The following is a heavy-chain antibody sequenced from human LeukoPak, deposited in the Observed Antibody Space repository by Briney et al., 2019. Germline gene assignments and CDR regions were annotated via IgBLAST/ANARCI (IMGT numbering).Heavy chain of an antibody. CDR2: ISAAGDT. CDR3: VALGDRIY. V-gene: IGHV3-13*01. D-gene: IGHD2-21*02. CDR1: GFTFSSYD. J-gene: IGHJ4*02. Sequence: PGGSLRLSCAASGFTFSSYDMHWVRHAPGKGLEWVSAISAAGDTYYLDSVKGRFTISRENAKNSLYLQMNSLRAGDTAVYYCVALGDRIYWGQGTLVTVSS.